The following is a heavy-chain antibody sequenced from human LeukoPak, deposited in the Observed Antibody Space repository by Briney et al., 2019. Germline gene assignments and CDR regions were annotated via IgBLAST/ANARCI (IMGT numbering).Heavy chain of an antibody. J-gene: IGHJ4*02. V-gene: IGHV3-33*06. CDR3: AKSAYGSGWYVDY. CDR1: GFTFSSYG. Sequence: GGSLRLSCAASGFTFSSYGMHWVRQAPGKGLEWVAVIWYDGSNKYYADSVKGRFTISRDNSKNTLYLQMNSLRAEDTAVYYCAKSAYGSGWYVDYWGQGTLVTVSS. D-gene: IGHD6-19*01. CDR2: IWYDGSNK.